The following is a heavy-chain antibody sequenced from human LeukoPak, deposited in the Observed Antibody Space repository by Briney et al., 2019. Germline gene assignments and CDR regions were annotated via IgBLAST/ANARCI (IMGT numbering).Heavy chain of an antibody. CDR1: GFTFSSYA. CDR2: ISGSGGST. V-gene: IGHV3-23*01. Sequence: PGGSLRLSCAASGFTFSSYAMSWVRQAPGKGLEWVSAISGSGGSTYYADSVKGRFTISRGNSKNTLYPQMNSLRAEDTAVYYCAKDKQWAFDYWGQGTLVTVSS. D-gene: IGHD6-19*01. CDR3: AKDKQWAFDY. J-gene: IGHJ4*02.